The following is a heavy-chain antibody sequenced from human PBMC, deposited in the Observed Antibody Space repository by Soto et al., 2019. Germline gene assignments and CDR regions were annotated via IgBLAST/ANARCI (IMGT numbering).Heavy chain of an antibody. V-gene: IGHV3-33*01. CDR1: GFTFSSYG. CDR2: IWYDGSNK. D-gene: IGHD6-19*01. J-gene: IGHJ6*02. Sequence: QVQLVESGGGVVQPGRSLRLSCAASGFTFSSYGMHWVRQAPGKGLEWVAVIWYDGSNKYYADSVKGRFTISRDNSKNTLYLQMNSLRAEDTAVYYCARLQLLVGGYYYGLDVWGQGTTVTGSS. CDR3: ARLQLLVGGYYYGLDV.